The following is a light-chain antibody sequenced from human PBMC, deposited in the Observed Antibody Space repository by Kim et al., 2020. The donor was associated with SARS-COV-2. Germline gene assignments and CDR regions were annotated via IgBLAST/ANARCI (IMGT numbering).Light chain of an antibody. CDR2: AAA. J-gene: IGKJ4*01. Sequence: ASGGDTVIVTCRASQNIGYWLTWYQHKPGKAPNVLIYAAASLQSGVSSRFSARGTGTNFTLTISNLQPEDCATYYCQQADSLPLTFGGGTKVDIK. V-gene: IGKV1D-12*01. CDR3: QQADSLPLT. CDR1: QNIGYW.